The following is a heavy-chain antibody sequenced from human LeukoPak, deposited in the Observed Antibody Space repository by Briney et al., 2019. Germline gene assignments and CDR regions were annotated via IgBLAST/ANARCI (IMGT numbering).Heavy chain of an antibody. Sequence: ASVKVSCKASGYTFTGYYMHWVRQAPGQGLEWMGIINPSGGSTSYAQKFQGRVTMTRDTSTSTVYMELSSLRSEDTAVYYCARGLWFGELLPLGMDVWGKGTTVTISS. V-gene: IGHV1-46*01. CDR2: INPSGGST. J-gene: IGHJ6*04. D-gene: IGHD3-10*01. CDR1: GYTFTGYY. CDR3: ARGLWFGELLPLGMDV.